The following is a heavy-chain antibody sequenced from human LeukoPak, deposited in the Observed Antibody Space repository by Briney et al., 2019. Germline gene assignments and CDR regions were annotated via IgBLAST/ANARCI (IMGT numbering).Heavy chain of an antibody. V-gene: IGHV3-48*02. D-gene: IGHD3-10*01. Sequence: GGSLILSCAASGFTFISYGMNWVRQAPGKGLEIVAYISSSGDTIYYPDSLNDRFTISIDNANNSLYLQMNSLRDEDTAVYFCVRANSLMVRGVITYFDSWGQGTLVTVSS. J-gene: IGHJ4*02. CDR3: VRANSLMVRGVITYFDS. CDR1: GFTFISYG. CDR2: ISSSGDTI.